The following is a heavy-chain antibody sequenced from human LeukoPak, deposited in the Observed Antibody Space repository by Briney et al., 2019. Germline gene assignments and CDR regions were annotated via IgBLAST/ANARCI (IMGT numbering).Heavy chain of an antibody. CDR2: ISGSGGST. V-gene: IGHV3-23*01. Sequence: QPGGSLRLSCAASGFTFSSYAMSWVRQAPGKGLEWGSAISGSGGSTYYADSVKAPFTISRDNSKTTLYLQMNSLRAEDTAVYYCAKESQLLYYAFDIWGQGTMVTVSS. CDR1: GFTFSSYA. J-gene: IGHJ3*02. CDR3: AKESQLLYYAFDI. D-gene: IGHD2-2*02.